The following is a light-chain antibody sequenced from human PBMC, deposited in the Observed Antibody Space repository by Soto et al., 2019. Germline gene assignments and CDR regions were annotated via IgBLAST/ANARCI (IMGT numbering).Light chain of an antibody. Sequence: DIQMTQSPSSLSASVGDRVTITCQASQDITKYLNWYQQKPGTAPKVLISDASNLETGVPSRFSGSGSGTECTFTISSLQPEDFATYYCQQYDNLPFTFGPGTHVEIK. CDR1: QDITKY. CDR3: QQYDNLPFT. CDR2: DAS. J-gene: IGKJ3*01. V-gene: IGKV1-33*01.